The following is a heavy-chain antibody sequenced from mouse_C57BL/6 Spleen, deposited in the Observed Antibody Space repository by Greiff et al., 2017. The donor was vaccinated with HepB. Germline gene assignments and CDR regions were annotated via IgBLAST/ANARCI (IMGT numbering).Heavy chain of an antibody. CDR1: GFTFSSYA. CDR2: ISDGGSYT. CDR3: ARDRGYYGSSPYAMDY. J-gene: IGHJ4*01. D-gene: IGHD1-1*01. V-gene: IGHV5-4*01. Sequence: DVMLVESGGGLVKPGGSLKLSCAASGFTFSSYAMSWVRQTPEKRLEWVATISDGGSYTYYPDNVKGRFTIYRDNAKNNLYLQMSHLKSEDTAMYYCARDRGYYGSSPYAMDYWGQGTSVTVSS.